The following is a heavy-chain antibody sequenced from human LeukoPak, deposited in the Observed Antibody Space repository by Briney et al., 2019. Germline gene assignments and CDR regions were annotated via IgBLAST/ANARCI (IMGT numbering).Heavy chain of an antibody. CDR3: ARGGPLTPTGYYYIY. V-gene: IGHV1-2*02. J-gene: IGHJ4*02. CDR1: GHTLTGYY. CDR2: INPNNGGT. Sequence: ASVKVSCKASGHTLTGYYMHWVRQAPGQGLEWMGWINPNNGGTSYAEKFQGRVSMTRDTSISTAYMELGRLRFDDTAVYYCARGGPLTPTGYYYIYWGQGTLVIVSS. D-gene: IGHD3-9*01.